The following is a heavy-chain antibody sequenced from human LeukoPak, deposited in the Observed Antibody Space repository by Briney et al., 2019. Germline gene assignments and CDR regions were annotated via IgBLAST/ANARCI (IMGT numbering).Heavy chain of an antibody. CDR2: INPDSGGT. Sequence: ASVKVSCKASGYTFTDSYIHWLRQAPGQGLEWVGWINPDSGGTHYAQRFQGRVTMTRDTSISTAYMELSRLRSDDTAVYYCARDNKPTYVWGSSRPTRTNWFDPWGQGTLVTVSS. CDR3: ARDNKPTYVWGSSRPTRTNWFDP. D-gene: IGHD3-16*01. CDR1: GYTFTDSY. V-gene: IGHV1-2*02. J-gene: IGHJ5*02.